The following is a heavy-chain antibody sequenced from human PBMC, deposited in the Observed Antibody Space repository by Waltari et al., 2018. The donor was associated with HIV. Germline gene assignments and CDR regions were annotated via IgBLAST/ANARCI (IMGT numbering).Heavy chain of an antibody. V-gene: IGHV4-31*03. CDR1: GGSISSGGYY. Sequence: QVQLQESGPGLVKPSQTLSLTCTVSGGSISSGGYYWSWIRQHPGKGLEWIGYIYYSGSTYYNPSLKSRVTISVDTSKNQFSLKLSSVTAADTAVYYCARVKESGYPRVSYFDYWGQGTLVTVSS. J-gene: IGHJ4*02. D-gene: IGHD3-3*01. CDR3: ARVKESGYPRVSYFDY. CDR2: IYYSGST.